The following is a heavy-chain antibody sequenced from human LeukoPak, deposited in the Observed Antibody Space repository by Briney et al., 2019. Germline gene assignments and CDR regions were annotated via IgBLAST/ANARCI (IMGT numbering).Heavy chain of an antibody. CDR1: GFTFSTYS. CDR2: ISSSSSYI. V-gene: IGHV3-21*01. Sequence: TGGSLRLSCAASGFTFSTYSMNWVRQAPGKGLEWVSSISSSSSYIYYANSVKSRFTISRDNSKNTLYLQMNSLRAEDTAVYYCARDSGRRGKPGAFDIRGQGTMVTVSS. CDR3: ARDSGRRGKPGAFDI. J-gene: IGHJ3*02. D-gene: IGHD2-15*01.